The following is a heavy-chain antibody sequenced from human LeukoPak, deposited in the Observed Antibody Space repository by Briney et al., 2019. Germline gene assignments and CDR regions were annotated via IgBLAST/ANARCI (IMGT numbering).Heavy chain of an antibody. CDR2: MNPNSGNT. Sequence: GASVKVSCKASGYTFTSYDINWVRQATGQGLEWMGWMNPNSGNTGYAQKFQGRVTITRNTSISTAYMELSSLRSEDTAVYYCASCGSGYCYYFDYWGQGTLVTVSS. D-gene: IGHD3-22*01. CDR3: ASCGSGYCYYFDY. CDR1: GYTFTSYD. J-gene: IGHJ4*02. V-gene: IGHV1-8*03.